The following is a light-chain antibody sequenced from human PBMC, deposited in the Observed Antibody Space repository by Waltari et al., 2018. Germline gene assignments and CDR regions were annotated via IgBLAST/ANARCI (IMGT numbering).Light chain of an antibody. V-gene: IGLV2-23*02. CDR1: SSDVGNYNV. CDR2: EVT. J-gene: IGLJ2*01. CDR3: CSYAGGGTPRLL. Sequence: QSALTQPASVSGSPGQSITISCAGTSSDVGNYNVVSWYQQHPGKVPKLIIYEVTQRPSGVSGRFSGSNSGNTASLTISGLQPEDEANYYCCSYAGGGTPRLLFGGGTEVTVL.